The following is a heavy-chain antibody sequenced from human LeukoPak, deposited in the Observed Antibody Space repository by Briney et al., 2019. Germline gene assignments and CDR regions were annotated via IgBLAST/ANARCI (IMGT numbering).Heavy chain of an antibody. J-gene: IGHJ4*02. CDR3: ARVDDGHIDY. CDR1: GFTFSGYA. Sequence: PGGSLRPSCAAAGFTFSGYAMDWVRQAPGKGLEWVAVISYDGSNKDYAYSVKGPFTISRDNSKNTLYLQMKSPRVEDTAVYYCARVDDGHIDYWGQGTLVTASS. V-gene: IGHV3-30*04. CDR2: ISYDGSNK.